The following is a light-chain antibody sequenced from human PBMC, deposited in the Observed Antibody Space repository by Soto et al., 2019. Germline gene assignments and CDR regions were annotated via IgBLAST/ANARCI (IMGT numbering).Light chain of an antibody. Sequence: FPQSPGKVSSWPGARPSLSCRASQGVPTNNLAWYQQRPGQAPRLLIYGASLRATGIPDRFSGSGSGTDFTLTISRLEPEGLGVYYLQQYDGSVGTFGQGTKVDIK. CDR3: QQYDGSVGT. V-gene: IGKV3-20*01. CDR1: QGVPTNN. CDR2: GAS. J-gene: IGKJ1*01.